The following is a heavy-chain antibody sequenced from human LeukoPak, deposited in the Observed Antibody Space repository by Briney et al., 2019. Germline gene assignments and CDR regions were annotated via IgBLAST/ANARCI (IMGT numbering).Heavy chain of an antibody. J-gene: IGHJ5*02. CDR3: AREATGVMGAKDL. V-gene: IGHV4-30-4*01. D-gene: IGHD1-26*01. CDR1: GGSISSGDYY. CDR2: IYYSGGT. Sequence: SETLSLTCTVSGGSISSGDYYWSWIRQPPGKGLEWIGYIYYSGGTSYNPSLKSRVTISVDTSKNQFSLKLSSVTAADTAVYYCAREATGVMGAKDLWGQGTLVTVSS.